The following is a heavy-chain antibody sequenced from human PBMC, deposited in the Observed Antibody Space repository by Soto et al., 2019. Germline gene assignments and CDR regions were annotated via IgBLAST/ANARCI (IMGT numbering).Heavy chain of an antibody. Sequence: SVKICCKASGGTFSSYAISWERQAPGQGLEWMGGIIPIFGTANYAQKFQGRVTITADESTSTAYMELSSLRSEDTAVYYCARSRDDDSSGYYSYYFDYWGQVTLVPVSS. CDR2: IIPIFGTA. V-gene: IGHV1-69*13. CDR3: ARSRDDDSSGYYSYYFDY. D-gene: IGHD3-22*01. CDR1: GGTFSSYA. J-gene: IGHJ4*02.